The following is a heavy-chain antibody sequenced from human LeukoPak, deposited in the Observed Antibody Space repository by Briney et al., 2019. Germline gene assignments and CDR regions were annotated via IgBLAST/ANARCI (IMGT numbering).Heavy chain of an antibody. CDR3: ARVAASPGIAVAGYFDY. D-gene: IGHD6-19*01. V-gene: IGHV3-74*01. Sequence: PGGSLRLSCAASGFTFSSYWMHWVRQAPGKGLVWVSRINSDGSSTSYAHYVNSQLTIYTDTTKNKLYLQMNRLRAEDTAVCYCARVAASPGIAVAGYFDYWGQGPLVTVSS. J-gene: IGHJ4*02. CDR1: GFTFSSYW. CDR2: INSDGSST.